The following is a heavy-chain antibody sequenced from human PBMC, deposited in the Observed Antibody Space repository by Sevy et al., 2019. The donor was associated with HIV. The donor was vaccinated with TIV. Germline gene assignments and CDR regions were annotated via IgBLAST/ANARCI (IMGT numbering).Heavy chain of an antibody. CDR3: ARDHVKDGDLGDYYYFAMDV. CDR1: GFILSDYY. D-gene: IGHD4-17*01. Sequence: GGCLRLSCAASGFILSDYYMSWIRQAPGKGLEWLSYISDSDDSIYYADSVKGRFTISWDKTKNSLYLQMNSLRAEDTAVYYCARDHVKDGDLGDYYYFAMDVWGQGTTVTVSS. CDR2: ISDSDDSI. V-gene: IGHV3-11*01. J-gene: IGHJ6*02.